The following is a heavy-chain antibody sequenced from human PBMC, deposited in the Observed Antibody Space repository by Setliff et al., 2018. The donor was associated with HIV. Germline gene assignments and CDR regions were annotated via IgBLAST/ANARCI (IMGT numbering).Heavy chain of an antibody. CDR2: FYHSGST. CDR3: TRGGSMTTLTT. Sequence: SETLSLTCAVSGYSISSGYYWGWVRQPPEKGLEWIGSFYHSGSTNYNPSLKSRVTISVDTSKNQFSLKLSSVTAADTAVYYCTRGGSMTTLTTWGQGTLVTVS. V-gene: IGHV4-38-2*01. D-gene: IGHD4-4*01. CDR1: GYSISSGYY. J-gene: IGHJ4*02.